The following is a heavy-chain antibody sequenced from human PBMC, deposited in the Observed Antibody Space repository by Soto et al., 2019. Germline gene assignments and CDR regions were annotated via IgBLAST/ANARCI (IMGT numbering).Heavy chain of an antibody. CDR1: GFTFSSYA. D-gene: IGHD5-12*01. CDR3: ANVKGWLRSAFDY. V-gene: IGHV3-23*01. CDR2: ISGSGGST. Sequence: EVQLLESGGGLVQPGGSLRLSCAASGFTFSSYAMSWVRQAPGKGLEWVSAISGSGGSTYYGDSVKGRFTISKDNSKNTRYQQMTSLRAEDTAEYYCANVKGWLRSAFDYRGQGTLVTVTA. J-gene: IGHJ4*02.